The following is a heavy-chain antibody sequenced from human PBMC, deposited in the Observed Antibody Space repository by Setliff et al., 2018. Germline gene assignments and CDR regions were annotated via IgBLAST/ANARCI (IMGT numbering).Heavy chain of an antibody. J-gene: IGHJ4*02. D-gene: IGHD2-8*01. CDR1: GYTLINYG. V-gene: IGHV1-18*01. CDR2: IGAYTGNT. Sequence: ASVKVSCKASGYTLINYGISWVRQAPGQGLEWMGWIGAYTGNTNYAQKFQGRVTITTDTSTSTAYMELRSPRSDDTAVYYCSRLVRYCTTTTCQSVPGAEVWGQGTLVTVSS. CDR3: SRLVRYCTTTTCQSVPGAEV.